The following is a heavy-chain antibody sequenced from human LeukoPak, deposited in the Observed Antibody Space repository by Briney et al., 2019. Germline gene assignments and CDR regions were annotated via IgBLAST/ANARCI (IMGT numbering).Heavy chain of an antibody. CDR3: AKFTYFSEGRSGVN. Sequence: RGSFRYLCAASGFIFNSHALTWVGQGPGRGLEWVSSITDTGDRTYCANSVKGRFTVSRDNSQKRVYLQMNSLRVEDTAVYYCAKFTYFSEGRSGVNWGQGTLVTVSS. CDR1: GFIFNSHA. CDR2: ITDTGDRT. D-gene: IGHD2/OR15-2a*01. J-gene: IGHJ4*02. V-gene: IGHV3-23*01.